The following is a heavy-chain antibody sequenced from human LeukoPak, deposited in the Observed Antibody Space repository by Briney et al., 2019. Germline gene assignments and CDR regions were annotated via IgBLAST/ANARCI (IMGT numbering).Heavy chain of an antibody. CDR3: ARGGRWVPEVPITYYFDS. CDR1: GFIVNTNY. V-gene: IGHV3-53*01. Sequence: GGSLRLSCAASGFIVNTNYMTWVRQAPGKGLEWVSILFGGGTAYYADSVKGRFTISRDISKNTLYLQMNSLRAEDTAVYYCARGGRWVPEVPITYYFDSWGHGRPVTVSS. CDR2: LFGGGTA. D-gene: IGHD4-23*01. J-gene: IGHJ4*03.